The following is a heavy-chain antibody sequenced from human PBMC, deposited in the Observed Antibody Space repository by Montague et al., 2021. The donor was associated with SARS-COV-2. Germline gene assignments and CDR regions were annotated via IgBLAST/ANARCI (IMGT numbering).Heavy chain of an antibody. CDR2: VNNNGIT. CDR3: ARHIPLRTHIVVVTALLGGAFDI. D-gene: IGHD2-21*02. V-gene: IGHV4-39*01. Sequence: SETLSLTCNVSGDSITNTRYYWGWLRPAPGRPLEWIGSVNNNGITYYNPTLRSRVFISTDTTKNQFSLRLTSVTAADTAVYYCARHIPLRTHIVVVTALLGGAFDIWGQGTMVTVSS. CDR1: GDSITNTRYY. J-gene: IGHJ3*02.